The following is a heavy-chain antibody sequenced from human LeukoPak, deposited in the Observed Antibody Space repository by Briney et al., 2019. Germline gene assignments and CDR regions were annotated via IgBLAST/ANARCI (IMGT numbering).Heavy chain of an antibody. CDR1: GFTFSSYS. D-gene: IGHD1-1*01. Sequence: GGSLRLSCAASGFTFSSYSMNWARQVSGKGLEWVSYISSSSTYINYADSVKGRFTISRDNAKNSLYLEMNSLRAEDTAVYHCVRGAGTSYFDHWGQGTLVTVSS. V-gene: IGHV3-21*01. J-gene: IGHJ4*02. CDR3: VRGAGTSYFDH. CDR2: ISSSSTYI.